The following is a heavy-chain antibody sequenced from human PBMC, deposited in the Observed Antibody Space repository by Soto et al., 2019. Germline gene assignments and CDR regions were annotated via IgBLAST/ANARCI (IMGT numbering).Heavy chain of an antibody. J-gene: IGHJ3*02. V-gene: IGHV1-18*01. Sequence: GASVKVSCKASGYTFTNYGIIWVRQAPGQGLEWMGWISAYNGNTNYAQKFQGRVTMTTDTSTSTAYMELRSLTSDDTAVFYCARDKNTRYYSDSSGYYAFDIWGQGTMVTVSS. CDR2: ISAYNGNT. CDR1: GYTFTNYG. CDR3: ARDKNTRYYSDSSGYYAFDI. D-gene: IGHD3-22*01.